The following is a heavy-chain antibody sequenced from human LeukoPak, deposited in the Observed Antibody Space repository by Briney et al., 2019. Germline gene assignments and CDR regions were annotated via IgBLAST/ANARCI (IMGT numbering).Heavy chain of an antibody. V-gene: IGHV3-30*02. CDR1: GFTFNSYW. D-gene: IGHD3-3*01. J-gene: IGHJ4*02. CDR2: IRYDGSNK. Sequence: PGGSLRLSCAASGFTFNSYWMSWVRQAPGKGLEWVAFIRYDGSNKYYTDSVKGRFTISRDNSKNTLYLQMNSLRAEDTAVYYCAKNFGCDYWGQGTLVTVSS. CDR3: AKNFGCDY.